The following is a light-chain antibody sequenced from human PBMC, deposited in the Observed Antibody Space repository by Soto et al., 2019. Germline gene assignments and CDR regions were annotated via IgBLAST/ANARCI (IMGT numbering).Light chain of an antibody. Sequence: DIQMTQSPSSVSASVGDRVTISCRASQGVTTWLAWYQQKPGRAPKLLIYAASTLQSGVPSRFSGSGSGTDFTLTISSLQPEDFATYYCQQATSFPRTFGQGAKVDIK. V-gene: IGKV1-12*01. J-gene: IGKJ1*01. CDR3: QQATSFPRT. CDR1: QGVTTW. CDR2: AAS.